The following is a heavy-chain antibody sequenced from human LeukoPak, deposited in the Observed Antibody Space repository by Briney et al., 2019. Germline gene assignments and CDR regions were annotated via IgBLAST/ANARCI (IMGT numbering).Heavy chain of an antibody. V-gene: IGHV3-48*04. Sequence: PGGSLRLSRAASGFTFSSYGMHWVRQAPGKGLEWVSYISSSSSTKYYADSVKGRFTISRDNAKNSLYLQMNSLRAEDTAVYYCARPPGDYWGQGTLVTVSS. CDR2: ISSSSSTK. J-gene: IGHJ4*02. CDR1: GFTFSSYG. CDR3: ARPPGDY.